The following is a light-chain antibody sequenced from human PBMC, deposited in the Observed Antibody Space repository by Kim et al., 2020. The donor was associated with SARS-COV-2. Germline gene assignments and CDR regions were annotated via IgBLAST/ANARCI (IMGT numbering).Light chain of an antibody. Sequence: SSELTQDPAVSVALGQTVRITCQGDSLRSYYASWYQQKPGQAPVLVIYGKNNRPSGIPDRFSGSSSGNTASLTITGAQAEDEADYYCNSRDSNGNPWVLGGGTQLTVL. CDR1: SLRSYY. V-gene: IGLV3-19*01. CDR2: GKN. J-gene: IGLJ3*02. CDR3: NSRDSNGNPWV.